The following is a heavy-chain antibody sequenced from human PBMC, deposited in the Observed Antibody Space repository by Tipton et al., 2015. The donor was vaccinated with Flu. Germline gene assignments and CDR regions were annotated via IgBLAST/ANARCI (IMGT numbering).Heavy chain of an antibody. CDR3: ARDHRVPAAIDIFYYYMDV. D-gene: IGHD2-2*01. Sequence: TLSLTCAVYGGSFSGYYWSWIRQPPGKGLEWIGEINHSGSTNYNPSLKSRVTISVDTSKNQFSLKLSSVTAADTAVYYCARDHRVPAAIDIFYYYMDVWGKGTPVTVSS. V-gene: IGHV4-34*01. CDR2: INHSGST. J-gene: IGHJ6*03. CDR1: GGSFSGYY.